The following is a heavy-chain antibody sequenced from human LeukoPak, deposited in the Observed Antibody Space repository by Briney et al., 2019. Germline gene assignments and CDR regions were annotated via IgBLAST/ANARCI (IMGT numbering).Heavy chain of an antibody. V-gene: IGHV4-30-4*01. D-gene: IGHD3-22*01. CDR2: TYYSGST. CDR1: GGSISSGDYY. J-gene: IGHJ5*02. Sequence: SQTLSLTCTVSGGSISSGDYYWSWIRQPPGKGLEWIGYTYYSGSTYYNPSLKSRATISVDTSKNQSSLKLTSVTAADTAVYYCARPYYYDSRIDPWGQGTLVTVSS. CDR3: ARPYYYDSRIDP.